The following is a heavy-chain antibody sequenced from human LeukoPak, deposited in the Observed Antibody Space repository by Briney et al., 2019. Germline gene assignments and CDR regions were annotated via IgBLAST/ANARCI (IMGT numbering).Heavy chain of an antibody. CDR1: GGSFSGYY. CDR2: IYHSGST. CDR3: ASSPYYDFWSGYLGNNWFDP. V-gene: IGHV4-34*01. D-gene: IGHD3-3*01. J-gene: IGHJ5*02. Sequence: SETLSLTCAVYGGSFSGYYWSWIRQPPGKGLEWIGSIYHSGSTHYNPSLKSRVTISVDTSKNQFSLKLSSVTAADTAVYYCASSPYYDFWSGYLGNNWFDPWGQGTLVTVSS.